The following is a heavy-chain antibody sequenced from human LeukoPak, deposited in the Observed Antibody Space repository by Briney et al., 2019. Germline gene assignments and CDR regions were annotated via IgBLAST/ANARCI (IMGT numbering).Heavy chain of an antibody. Sequence: PSETLSLTCTVSGGSISSSSYYWGWIRQPPGKGLEWIGSIYYSGSTYYNPSLKSRITISVDTSKNQFSLKLSSVTAADTAVYYCARDHGPYTVTRGGNWFDPWGQGTLVTVSS. CDR1: GGSISSSSYY. J-gene: IGHJ5*02. D-gene: IGHD4-11*01. V-gene: IGHV4-39*07. CDR3: ARDHGPYTVTRGGNWFDP. CDR2: IYYSGST.